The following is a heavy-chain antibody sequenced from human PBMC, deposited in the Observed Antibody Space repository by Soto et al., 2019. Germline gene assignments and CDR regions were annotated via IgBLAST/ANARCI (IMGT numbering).Heavy chain of an antibody. V-gene: IGHV3-15*01. CDR1: GFNLSHPW. CDR2: IKSKTDGGTA. D-gene: IGHD3-9*01. J-gene: IGHJ4*02. Sequence: GGSLRLSCVASGFNLSHPWVTWVRQAAGKGLEWVGRIKSKTDGGTADYAAPVKGRATISRDDSKNTVYLQMNSLKTEDTAVYYCTTGIYYDILTGYHNVAYWGQGALVTVSS. CDR3: TTGIYYDILTGYHNVAY.